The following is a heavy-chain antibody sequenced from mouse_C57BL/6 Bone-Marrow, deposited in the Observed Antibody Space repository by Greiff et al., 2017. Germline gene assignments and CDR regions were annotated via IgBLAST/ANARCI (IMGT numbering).Heavy chain of an antibody. D-gene: IGHD2-1*01. CDR3: ARGGNYVLAMDY. J-gene: IGHJ4*01. Sequence: QVQLQQPGAELVKPGASVKMSCKASGYTFTSYWITWVKQRPGQGLEWIGDIYPGSGSTNYNEKFKSKATLTVDTSSSTAYMQLSSLTSEDSAVYYCARGGNYVLAMDYWGQGTSGTVSS. V-gene: IGHV1-55*01. CDR2: IYPGSGST. CDR1: GYTFTSYW.